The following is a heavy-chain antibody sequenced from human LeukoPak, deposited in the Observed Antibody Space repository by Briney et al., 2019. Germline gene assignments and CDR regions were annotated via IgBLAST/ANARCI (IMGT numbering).Heavy chain of an antibody. Sequence: GGSLRLSCAASGFTFRRYSINWVRQAPGKGLEWVSSISSSSTYIYYADSVKGRFTISRDNAKSSLSLQMNSLRAEDTAMYYCAREKPDYYGSGSYEPWGQGTLVTVSS. D-gene: IGHD3-10*01. V-gene: IGHV3-21*01. CDR1: GFTFRRYS. CDR3: AREKPDYYGSGSYEP. CDR2: ISSSSTYI. J-gene: IGHJ5*02.